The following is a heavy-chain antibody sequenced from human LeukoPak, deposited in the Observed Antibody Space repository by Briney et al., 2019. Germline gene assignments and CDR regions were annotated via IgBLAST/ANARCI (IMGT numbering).Heavy chain of an antibody. D-gene: IGHD6-19*01. V-gene: IGHV1-69*05. CDR1: GGTFSSYA. J-gene: IGHJ4*02. CDR2: IIPIFGTA. Sequence: SSVKVSCKAPGGTFSSYAISWVRQAPGQGPEWMGGIIPIFGTANYAQKFQGRVTITTDESTSTAYMELSSRRSEDTAVYYCAREWLAQKGYFDYWGQGTLVTVSS. CDR3: AREWLAQKGYFDY.